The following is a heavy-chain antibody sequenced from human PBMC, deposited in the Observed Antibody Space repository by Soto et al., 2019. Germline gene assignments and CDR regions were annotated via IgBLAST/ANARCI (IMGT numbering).Heavy chain of an antibody. V-gene: IGHV4-59*01. J-gene: IGHJ4*02. Sequence: SESLSLTCTVSGDSISTFYWGWMRQSPGKELEWIGYVYYTGSTNYNPSLKSRVTISVDRSKNQFSLKLTSANAADTAVYYCARGRTVRNYADDSSDYFYFFDYWGQGTQVTVPS. CDR2: VYYTGST. CDR3: ARGRTVRNYADDSSDYFYFFDY. D-gene: IGHD3-22*01. CDR1: GDSISTFY.